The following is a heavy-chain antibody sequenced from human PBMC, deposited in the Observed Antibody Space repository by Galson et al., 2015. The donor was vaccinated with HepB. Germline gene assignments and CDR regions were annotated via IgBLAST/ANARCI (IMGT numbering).Heavy chain of an antibody. V-gene: IGHV3-30*04. Sequence: SLRLSCAASGFTFSSYAMHWVRQAPGKGLEWVAVISYDGSNKYYADSVKGRFTISRDNSKNTLYLQMNSLRAEDTAVYYCAREGPKGLYYFDYWGQGTLVTVSS. CDR2: ISYDGSNK. CDR3: AREGPKGLYYFDY. CDR1: GFTFSSYA. J-gene: IGHJ4*02.